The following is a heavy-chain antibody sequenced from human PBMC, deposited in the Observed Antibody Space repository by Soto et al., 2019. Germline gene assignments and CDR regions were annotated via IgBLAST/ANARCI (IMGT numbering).Heavy chain of an antibody. CDR1: GFPFSSCT. V-gene: IGHV3-21*01. CDR2: ISPSTSHI. D-gene: IGHD2-15*01. Sequence: EVHLVESGGGLVKPGGSLRLSCAVSGFPFSSCTMNWVRQAPGKGLEWVSSISPSTSHIYYADSVKGRFTISRDNAKNSLFLQMNSLRAEDTAVYYCSGCSGGACHQNYGMDVWDQGTTVTVSS. J-gene: IGHJ6*02. CDR3: SGCSGGACHQNYGMDV.